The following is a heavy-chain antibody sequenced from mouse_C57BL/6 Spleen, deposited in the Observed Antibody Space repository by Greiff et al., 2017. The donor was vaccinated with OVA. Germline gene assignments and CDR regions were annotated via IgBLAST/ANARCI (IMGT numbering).Heavy chain of an antibody. J-gene: IGHJ2*01. D-gene: IGHD1-1*01. CDR1: GYTFTSYW. Sequence: VQLKESGAELVKPGASVKLSCKASGYTFTSYWMHWVKQRPGQGLEWIGMIHPNSGSTNYNEKFKSKATLTVDKSSSTAYMQLSSLTSEDSAVYYCARSVTTVPGYFDYWGQGTTLTVSS. V-gene: IGHV1-64*01. CDR2: IHPNSGST. CDR3: ARSVTTVPGYFDY.